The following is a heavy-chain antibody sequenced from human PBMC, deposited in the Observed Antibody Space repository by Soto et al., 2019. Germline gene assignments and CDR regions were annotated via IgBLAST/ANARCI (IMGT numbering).Heavy chain of an antibody. Sequence: QVQLVQSGAEVKKPGASVKVSCKASGYTFTSYGISWVRQAPGQGLEWMGWISAYNGKTNYAQKLQGRVTMTTDTSMSTASMGLRSRRSDYTAGYSCARTPIGGVWSGYYQSNWFDPWGQGTLVPV. CDR2: ISAYNGKT. D-gene: IGHD3-3*01. V-gene: IGHV1-18*04. CDR3: ARTPIGGVWSGYYQSNWFDP. CDR1: GYTFTSYG. J-gene: IGHJ5*02.